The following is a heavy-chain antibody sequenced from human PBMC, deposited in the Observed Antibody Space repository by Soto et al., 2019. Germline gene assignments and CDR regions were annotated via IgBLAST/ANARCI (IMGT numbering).Heavy chain of an antibody. D-gene: IGHD5-18*01. Sequence: QVQLVESGGGVVQPGRSLRLSCAASGFTFSSYGMHWVRQAPGKGLEWVSVITYDGSNKYYADSVKGRFTISRDNTKNTLYLQMNIPRAEAAAVYYWAKDFRKVQGYSDGYYFDYGGQGTLVTVSS. V-gene: IGHV3-30*18. CDR3: AKDFRKVQGYSDGYYFDY. J-gene: IGHJ4*02. CDR2: ITYDGSNK. CDR1: GFTFSSYG.